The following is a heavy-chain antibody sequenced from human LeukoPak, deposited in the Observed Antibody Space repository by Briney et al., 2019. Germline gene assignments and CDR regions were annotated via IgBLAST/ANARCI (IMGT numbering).Heavy chain of an antibody. CDR2: ISSSSSTI. D-gene: IGHD6-19*01. CDR3: ARDSSGWIDY. CDR1: GFTFSSYR. V-gene: IGHV3-48*02. J-gene: IGHJ4*02. Sequence: PGGSLRLSCAGSGFTFSSYRMNWVRQAPGKGLEWVSYISSSSSTIYYADSVKGRFTVSRDNAKNSLYLQMNSLRDEDTAVYYCARDSSGWIDYWGQGTLVTVSS.